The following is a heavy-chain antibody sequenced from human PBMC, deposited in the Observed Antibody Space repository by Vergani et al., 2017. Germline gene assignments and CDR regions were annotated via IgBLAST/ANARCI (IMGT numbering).Heavy chain of an antibody. V-gene: IGHV3-21*01. Sequence: EVQLVESGGGLVKPGGSLRLSCAASGFTFSSYSMNWVRQAPGKGLEWVSSISSSSSYIYYADSVKGRSTISRDNAKNSLYLQMNSLRAEDTAVYYCAREANXRFLEWLLSDAFDIWGQGTMVTVSS. CDR3: AREANXRFLEWLLSDAFDI. CDR1: GFTFSSYS. CDR2: ISSSSSYI. D-gene: IGHD3-3*01. J-gene: IGHJ3*02.